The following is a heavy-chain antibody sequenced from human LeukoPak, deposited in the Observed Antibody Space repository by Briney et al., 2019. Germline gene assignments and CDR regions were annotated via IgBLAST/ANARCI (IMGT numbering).Heavy chain of an antibody. CDR3: ARHGYPHYYDSSSPIHLDY. Sequence: GESLKISCKGSGYTFTSYWIAWVRQMPGKGLEWMGIIYPGDSDTRYSPSFQGQVTISADKSINSAYLQWSSLQASDTAMYYCARHGYPHYYDSSSPIHLDYWGQGTLVTVSS. CDR2: IYPGDSDT. CDR1: GYTFTSYW. J-gene: IGHJ4*02. D-gene: IGHD3-22*01. V-gene: IGHV5-51*01.